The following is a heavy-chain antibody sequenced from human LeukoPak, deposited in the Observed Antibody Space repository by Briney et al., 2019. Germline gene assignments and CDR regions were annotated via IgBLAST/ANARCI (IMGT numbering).Heavy chain of an antibody. J-gene: IGHJ4*02. CDR1: GYTFTNYE. Sequence: ASVKVSCKASGYTFTNYEINWVRQATGQGLEWMGWMNPDSGDTAYAQKFQGRITMTRSTSISTAYMEQSTLRSEDTAVYYCARGLGTYDSSDLTWPMISFWGQGTLVTVSS. CDR3: ARGLGTYDSSDLTWPMISF. CDR2: MNPDSGDT. V-gene: IGHV1-8*01. D-gene: IGHD3-22*01.